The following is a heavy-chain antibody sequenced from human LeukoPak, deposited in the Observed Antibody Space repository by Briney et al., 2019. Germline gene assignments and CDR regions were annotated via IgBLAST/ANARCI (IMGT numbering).Heavy chain of an antibody. V-gene: IGHV3-23*01. CDR1: GFTFPTYA. J-gene: IGHJ5*02. CDR2: ISGGAAGT. CDR3: ARVRGVGTHIWLLPWNL. D-gene: IGHD2-21*02. Sequence: GGSLRLPCAASGFTFPTYAMAWVRQAPGKGLEWVSSISGGAAGTYYAPSVKGRFTVSRDNDKNALYLQMDGLTAADTALYYCARVRGVGTHIWLLPWNLWGQGTLVSVSS.